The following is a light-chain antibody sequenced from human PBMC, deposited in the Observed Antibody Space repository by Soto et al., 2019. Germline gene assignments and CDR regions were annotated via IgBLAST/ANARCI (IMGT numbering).Light chain of an antibody. CDR2: GAS. Sequence: EIVLTQSAGTLSFSPGERATLSCRASQSISSNYLAWYQQKPGQAPRLLIYGASSRATGIPDRFSGSGSGTDFSLTISRLEPEDFAVYYYQQYGSSPISVGQGTRLEIK. CDR1: QSISSNY. CDR3: QQYGSSPIS. V-gene: IGKV3-20*01. J-gene: IGKJ5*01.